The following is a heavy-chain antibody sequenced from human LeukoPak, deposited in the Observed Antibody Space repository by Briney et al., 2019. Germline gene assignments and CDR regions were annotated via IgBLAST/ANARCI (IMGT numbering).Heavy chain of an antibody. J-gene: IGHJ4*02. D-gene: IGHD3-10*01. Sequence: GGSLRLSCAASGFTVSSNYMSWVRQAPGKGLEWVSVIYSGGSTYYADSLKGRFTISRDNSKNTLYLQMNSLRAEDTAVYYCAREGQDYYGSGSYYQAGWGQGTLVTVSS. V-gene: IGHV3-53*01. CDR3: AREGQDYYGSGSYYQAG. CDR2: IYSGGST. CDR1: GFTVSSNY.